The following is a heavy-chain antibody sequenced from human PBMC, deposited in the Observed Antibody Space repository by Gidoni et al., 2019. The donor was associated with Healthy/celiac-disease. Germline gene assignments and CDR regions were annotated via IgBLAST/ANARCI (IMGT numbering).Heavy chain of an antibody. Sequence: QVQLQESCPGLLKPSGTLSLTCAVSGGSISSSNWWSWVRQPPGKGLEWIGEIYHSGSTNYNPSLKSRVTISVDKSKNQFSLKLSSVTAADTAVYYCARADSSSWNYYYYGMDVWGQGTTVTVSS. D-gene: IGHD6-13*01. J-gene: IGHJ6*02. CDR2: IYHSGST. CDR1: GGSISSSNW. CDR3: ARADSSSWNYYYYGMDV. V-gene: IGHV4-4*02.